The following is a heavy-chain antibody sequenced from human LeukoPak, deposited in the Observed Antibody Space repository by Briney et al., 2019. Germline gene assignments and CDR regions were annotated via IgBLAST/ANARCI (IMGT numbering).Heavy chain of an antibody. CDR2: IYYSGST. D-gene: IGHD1-26*01. CDR1: GGSISSGSYY. J-gene: IGHJ5*02. CDR3: ARLPRGSYYNWFDP. V-gene: IGHV4-39*01. Sequence: PSETLSLTCTVSGGSISSGSYYWGWIRQPPGKGLEWIGSIYYSGSTYYNPSLKSRVTISVDTSKNQFSLKLSSVTAADTAVYYCARLPRGSYYNWFDPWGQGTLVTVSS.